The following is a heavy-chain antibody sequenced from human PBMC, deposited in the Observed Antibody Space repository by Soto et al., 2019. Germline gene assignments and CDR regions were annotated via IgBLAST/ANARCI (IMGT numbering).Heavy chain of an antibody. V-gene: IGHV3-21*02. CDR2: ISSGSSYI. J-gene: IGHJ6*02. CDR1: EFTFSVYS. CDR3: TRDRVKIRGGYYHYYGMDV. Sequence: DVQLEESGGGLVKPGGSLRLSCVASEFTFSVYSMNWVRQAPGKGLEWVSSISSGSSYIYYADSVKGRFTISRDNDKSALFLHMNSLRVDDTAVYYCTRDRVKIRGGYYHYYGMDVWGQGTTVTFSS. D-gene: IGHD3-10*01.